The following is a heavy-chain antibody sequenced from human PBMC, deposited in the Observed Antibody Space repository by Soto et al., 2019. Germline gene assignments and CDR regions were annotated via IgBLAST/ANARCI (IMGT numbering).Heavy chain of an antibody. J-gene: IGHJ4*02. CDR1: CGSISSYY. D-gene: IGHD3-9*01. CDR3: AREPYYDILTGYYAFDY. V-gene: IGHV4-59*12. CDR2: IYYSGST. Sequence: SETLSLTCTVSCGSISSYYWSWIRQPPGKGLEWIGYIYYSGSTNYNPSLKSRVTISVDTSKNQFSLKLSSVTAADTAVYYCAREPYYDILTGYYAFDYWGQGTLVTVSS.